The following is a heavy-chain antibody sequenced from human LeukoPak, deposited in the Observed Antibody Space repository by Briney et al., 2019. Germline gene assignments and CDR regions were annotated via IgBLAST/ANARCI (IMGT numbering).Heavy chain of an antibody. CDR2: IYYSGST. V-gene: IGHV4-59*01. D-gene: IGHD1-26*01. CDR3: ARYIVSYPHDAFDI. Sequence: ETLSLTCTVSGGSISSYYWSWIRPPPGKELEWIGYIYYSGSTSYNTSLKSRVTISVDTSKKQFSLKLSSVTAADTAFYYCARYIVSYPHDAFDIWGQGTMVTVSS. J-gene: IGHJ3*02. CDR1: GGSISSYY.